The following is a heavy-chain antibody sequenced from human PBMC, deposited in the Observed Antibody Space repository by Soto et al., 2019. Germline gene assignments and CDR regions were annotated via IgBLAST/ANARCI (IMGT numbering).Heavy chain of an antibody. CDR3: VRSKGGYSYGTPFDY. Sequence: GGSLRLSCAASGFTFSTYSMNWVRQAPGKGLEWVSSISWNSSNIGYTDSVKGRFTTSRDNAKNSLYLQMNSLRPEDTALYYCVRSKGGYSYGTPFDYWGQGTLVTVSS. CDR1: GFTFSTYS. J-gene: IGHJ4*02. CDR2: ISWNSSNI. V-gene: IGHV3-21*04. D-gene: IGHD5-18*01.